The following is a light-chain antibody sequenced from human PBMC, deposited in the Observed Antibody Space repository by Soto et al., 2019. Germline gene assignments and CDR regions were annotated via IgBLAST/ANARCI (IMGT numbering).Light chain of an antibody. J-gene: IGKJ1*01. CDR2: GAS. CDR3: QQYGSSGT. Sequence: EIVMTQSPATLSVSPGERATLFCRASQSVNFNLAWYQQKPGQAPRLLIYGASTRATGIPARFSGSGSGTEFTLTISRLEPEDFAVYYCQQYGSSGTFGQGTKVDIK. V-gene: IGKV3-15*01. CDR1: QSVNFN.